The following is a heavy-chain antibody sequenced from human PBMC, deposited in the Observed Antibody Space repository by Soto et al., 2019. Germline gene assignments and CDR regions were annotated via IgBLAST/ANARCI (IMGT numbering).Heavy chain of an antibody. Sequence: LRLSCAASGFTFSNYGMHWVRQAPGKGLEWVAVIWYDGNNIYYADSVKGQFTISRDNSKNTLFLQMNSLRAEDTAVYFCAKDKSPILRYFDWLPLDYWGQGTRVTVSS. D-gene: IGHD3-9*01. CDR2: IWYDGNNI. J-gene: IGHJ4*02. CDR3: AKDKSPILRYFDWLPLDY. CDR1: GFTFSNYG. V-gene: IGHV3-33*03.